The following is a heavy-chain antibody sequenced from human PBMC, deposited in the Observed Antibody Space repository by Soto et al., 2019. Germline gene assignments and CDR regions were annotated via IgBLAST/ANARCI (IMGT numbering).Heavy chain of an antibody. Sequence: GGSLRLSCAASGFTFSSYAMHWVRQAPGKGLEWVAVISYDGSNKYYADSVKGRFTISRDNSKNTLYLQMNSLRAEDTAVYYCAKDPEWELGAFDIWGQGTMVTVSS. J-gene: IGHJ3*02. V-gene: IGHV3-30-3*02. CDR1: GFTFSSYA. D-gene: IGHD1-26*01. CDR2: ISYDGSNK. CDR3: AKDPEWELGAFDI.